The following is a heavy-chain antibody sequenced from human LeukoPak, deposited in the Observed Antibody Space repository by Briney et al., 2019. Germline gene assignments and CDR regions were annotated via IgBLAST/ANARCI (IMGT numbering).Heavy chain of an antibody. V-gene: IGHV3-15*04. D-gene: IGHD3-3*01. CDR2: IESSTDGGTT. Sequence: GGSLRLSCAASGPTFRNAFMNWVRQAPGKGLEWVGRIESSTDGGTTDYAAPVKGRFTMSRDDSRNTLYLQMNNVKTEYTGVYTTCPGITVFGVVTDYWGQGTLVILSS. CDR3: CPGITVFGVVTDY. J-gene: IGHJ4*02. CDR1: GPTFRNAF.